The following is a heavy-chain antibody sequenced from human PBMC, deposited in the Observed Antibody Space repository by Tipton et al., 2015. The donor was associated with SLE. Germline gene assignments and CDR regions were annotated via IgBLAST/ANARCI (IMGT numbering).Heavy chain of an antibody. CDR2: INHSGST. D-gene: IGHD3-16*01. J-gene: IGHJ6*02. CDR3: ARRFVGMDV. V-gene: IGHV4-34*01. Sequence: TLSLTCAVYGGSFSGYYWSWIRQPPGKGLEWIGEINHSGSTNYNPSLKSRVTISVDTSKNQFSLKLSSVTAADTAVYYCARRFVGMDVWGQGTTVTVSS. CDR1: GGSFSGYY.